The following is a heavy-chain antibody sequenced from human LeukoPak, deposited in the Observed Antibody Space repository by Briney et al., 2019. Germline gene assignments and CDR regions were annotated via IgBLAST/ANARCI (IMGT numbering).Heavy chain of an antibody. J-gene: IGHJ4*02. D-gene: IGHD2-2*01. CDR2: INYDGST. Sequence: GGSLRLSCAASGVTFSNYWMHWFRQAPGKGLVWVSRINYDGSTNYEDSVKGRFTISRDNARNTLYMQMNSLRAEDTAVYYCVRGCSSTSCYPFDCWGQGTLVTVSS. CDR1: GVTFSNYW. CDR3: VRGCSSTSCYPFDC. V-gene: IGHV3-74*01.